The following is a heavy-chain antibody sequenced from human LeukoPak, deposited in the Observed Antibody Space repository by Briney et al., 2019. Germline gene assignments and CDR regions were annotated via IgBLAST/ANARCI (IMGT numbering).Heavy chain of an antibody. CDR1: GYSFTNYW. V-gene: IGHV5-51*01. J-gene: IGHJ2*01. CDR3: ARRATQEYFDL. Sequence: KPGESLKISCKGSGYSFTNYWIAWVRQMPGRGLEWMGIVYPGDSDTRYSPSFQGQVTISADKSISTAYLQWSSLKASDTAMYYCARRATQEYFDLWGRGTLVTVSS. CDR2: VYPGDSDT.